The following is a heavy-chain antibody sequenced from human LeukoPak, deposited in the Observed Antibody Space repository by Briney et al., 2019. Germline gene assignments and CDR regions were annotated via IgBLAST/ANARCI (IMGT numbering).Heavy chain of an antibody. V-gene: IGHV4-39*07. Sequence: SETLSLTCTVSGGSISSSSYYWGWIRQPPGKGLEWIGSIYYSGSTYYNPSLKSRVTISVDRSKNQFSLKLSSVTAADTAVYYCARYVVAAAGYFQHWGQGTLVTVSS. J-gene: IGHJ1*01. CDR2: IYYSGST. CDR3: ARYVVAAAGYFQH. CDR1: GGSISSSSYY. D-gene: IGHD6-13*01.